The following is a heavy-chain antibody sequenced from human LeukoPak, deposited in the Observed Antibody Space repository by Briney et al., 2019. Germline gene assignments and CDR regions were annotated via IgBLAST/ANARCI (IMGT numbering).Heavy chain of an antibody. D-gene: IGHD3-16*01. V-gene: IGHV3-21*06. Sequence: GGSLRLTCAASGFGFSDYTLNWVRQAPGQGLEWISAISYNSYYIHTRDSGKGRFTISRDNGKNSGYLQMNGLRAEDTALYYCATSPTCRASICHSRYLESWGQGTLVTVSS. J-gene: IGHJ4*02. CDR3: ATSPTCRASICHSRYLES. CDR1: GFGFSDYT. CDR2: ISYNSYYI.